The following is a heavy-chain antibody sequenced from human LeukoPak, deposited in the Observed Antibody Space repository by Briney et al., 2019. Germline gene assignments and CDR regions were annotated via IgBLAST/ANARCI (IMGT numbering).Heavy chain of an antibody. CDR1: GGSINSRNW. CDR3: ATRADCSSTSCYTTAEYFQH. Sequence: ETLSLTCAVSGGSINSRNWWSWVRQAPGKGLEWVSAISGSGGSTYYADSVKGRFTISRDNSKNTLYLQMNSLRAKDTAVYYCATRADCSSTSCYTTAEYFQHWGQGTLVTVSS. CDR2: ISGSGGST. D-gene: IGHD2-2*02. J-gene: IGHJ1*01. V-gene: IGHV3-23*01.